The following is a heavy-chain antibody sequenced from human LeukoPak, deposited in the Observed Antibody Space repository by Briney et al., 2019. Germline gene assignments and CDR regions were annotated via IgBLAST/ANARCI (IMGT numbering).Heavy chain of an antibody. CDR1: GGSISSSNW. Sequence: KPSETLSLTCAVSGGSISSSNWWSWVRQPPGKGLEWIGEIYHSGSTNYNPSLKSRVTISVDKSKNQFSLKLSPVTAADTAVYYCARGTSSGPSRYFDLWGRGTLVTVSS. V-gene: IGHV4-4*02. CDR3: ARGTSSGPSRYFDL. CDR2: IYHSGST. J-gene: IGHJ2*01. D-gene: IGHD6-19*01.